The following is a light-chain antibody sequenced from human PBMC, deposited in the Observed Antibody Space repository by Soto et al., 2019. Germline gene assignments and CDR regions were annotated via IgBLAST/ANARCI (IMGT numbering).Light chain of an antibody. CDR1: QSVKNN. J-gene: IGKJ4*01. V-gene: IGKV3-15*01. Sequence: IVIAQSPGTLSVSPGERVTLSCRARQSVKNNLTWYQQKPGQAPRLLIYDTSTRATGIPARFSGSGSGTEFTLTISSLQSGDFAVYYCQHYNNWPLTFGGGTKVDIK. CDR3: QHYNNWPLT. CDR2: DTS.